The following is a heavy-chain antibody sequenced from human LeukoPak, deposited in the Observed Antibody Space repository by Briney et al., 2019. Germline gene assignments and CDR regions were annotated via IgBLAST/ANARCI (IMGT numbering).Heavy chain of an antibody. Sequence: SETLSLTCAVYGGSFSGYYWSWIRQPPGKGLEWIGEINHSGSTNYNPSLKSRVTISVDTSKNQFSLKLSSVTAADTAVYYCARGGGQSNAFDFWGQGTLVTVSS. J-gene: IGHJ4*02. CDR3: ARGGGQSNAFDF. CDR2: INHSGST. V-gene: IGHV4-34*01. CDR1: GGSFSGYY. D-gene: IGHD2-15*01.